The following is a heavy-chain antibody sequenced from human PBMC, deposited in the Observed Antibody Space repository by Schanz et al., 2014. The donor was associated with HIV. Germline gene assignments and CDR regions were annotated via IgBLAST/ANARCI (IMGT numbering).Heavy chain of an antibody. D-gene: IGHD2-21*02. Sequence: QVQLVQSGAEVKKPGASVKVSCKASGYTFTGFGISWVRQAPGQGLEWMGMINPSGAGTTYARKFQGRVTMTRDTSISTGYMELRRLRSDDTAVYFCARNEYRLLPFDYWGQGTLVTVSS. V-gene: IGHV1-2*02. CDR3: ARNEYRLLPFDY. CDR1: GYTFTGFG. CDR2: INPSGAGT. J-gene: IGHJ4*02.